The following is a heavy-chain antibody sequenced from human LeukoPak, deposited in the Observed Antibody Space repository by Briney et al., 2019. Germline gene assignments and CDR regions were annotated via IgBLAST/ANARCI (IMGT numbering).Heavy chain of an antibody. CDR1: GGTFSSYA. Sequence: ASVKVSCKASGGTFSSYAISWVRQAPGQGLEWMGGIIPTFGTANYAQKFQGRVTITADESTSTAYMELSSLRSEDTAVYYCARAPSRLGGYYYYMDVWGKGTTVTVSS. CDR3: ARAPSRLGGYYYYMDV. D-gene: IGHD2-15*01. V-gene: IGHV1-69*13. CDR2: IIPTFGTA. J-gene: IGHJ6*03.